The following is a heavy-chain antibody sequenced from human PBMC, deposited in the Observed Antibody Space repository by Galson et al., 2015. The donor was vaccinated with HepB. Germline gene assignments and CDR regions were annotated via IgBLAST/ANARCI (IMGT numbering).Heavy chain of an antibody. D-gene: IGHD2-8*01. J-gene: IGHJ4*02. Sequence: SLRLSCAASGFTFTVYYMSWIRQAPGEGLEWVSYISSSGSTIYYADSVKGRFTISRDNAKNSLYLQMNSLRAEDTAVYYCARVHSSIYCTNGVCYIDYWGQGTLVTVSS. V-gene: IGHV3-11*01. CDR3: ARVHSSIYCTNGVCYIDY. CDR2: ISSSGSTI. CDR1: GFTFTVYY.